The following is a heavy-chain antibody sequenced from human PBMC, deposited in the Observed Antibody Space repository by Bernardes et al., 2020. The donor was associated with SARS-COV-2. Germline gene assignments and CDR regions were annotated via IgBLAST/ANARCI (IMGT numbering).Heavy chain of an antibody. D-gene: IGHD1-1*01. J-gene: IGHJ6*02. CDR2: ISYSGST. CDR3: ARAGLIRNNYYCAIDV. V-gene: IGHV4-61*03. CDR1: GGSISSGSFY. Sequence: SETLSLTCTVSGGSISSGSFYWSWIRQPPGKGLEWIGYISYSGSTNYNPSLKSRVTMSGDTSKNHFSLELSSVTAADTAVYYCARAGLIRNNYYCAIDVWGQGTTVTVSS.